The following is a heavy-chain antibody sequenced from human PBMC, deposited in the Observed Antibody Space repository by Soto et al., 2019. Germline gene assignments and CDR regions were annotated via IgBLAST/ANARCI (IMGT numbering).Heavy chain of an antibody. Sequence: EVQLVESGGGLVQPGGSLRLSCAASGFTFSSYEMNWVRQAPGKGLEWVSYISSSGSTIYYADSVKGRFTISRDNAKNSLYLQMNSLRAEDAAVYYCARDSNSNYGMDVWGQGTTVTVSS. V-gene: IGHV3-48*03. CDR2: ISSSGSTI. CDR3: ARDSNSNYGMDV. D-gene: IGHD4-4*01. J-gene: IGHJ6*02. CDR1: GFTFSSYE.